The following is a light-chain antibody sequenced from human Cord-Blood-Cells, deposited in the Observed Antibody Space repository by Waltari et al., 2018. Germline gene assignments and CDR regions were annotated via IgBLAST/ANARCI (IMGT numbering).Light chain of an antibody. Sequence: QSALTQPASVSGSPGQSITIPCTGTSSDVGSYNFVSWYQQHPGKAPKLMIYEVSKRPSGVSNRFSGSKSGNTASLTISGLQAEDEADYYCCSYAGSSTYVFGTGTKVTVL. J-gene: IGLJ1*01. V-gene: IGLV2-23*02. CDR1: SSDVGSYNF. CDR2: EVS. CDR3: CSYAGSSTYV.